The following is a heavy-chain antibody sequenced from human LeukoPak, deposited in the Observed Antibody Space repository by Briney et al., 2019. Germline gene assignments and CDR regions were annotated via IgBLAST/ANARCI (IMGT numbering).Heavy chain of an antibody. Sequence: PSEALSLTCTVSGGSISSYYWSWIRQPPGKGLEWIGYIYYSGSTNYNPSLKSRVTISVDTSNNKFSLKLTSLTAADTAVYYCVRHLSAGRPAFDIWGRGTMVTVSS. V-gene: IGHV4-59*08. CDR3: VRHLSAGRPAFDI. J-gene: IGHJ3*02. CDR1: GGSISSYY. CDR2: IYYSGST. D-gene: IGHD2-15*01.